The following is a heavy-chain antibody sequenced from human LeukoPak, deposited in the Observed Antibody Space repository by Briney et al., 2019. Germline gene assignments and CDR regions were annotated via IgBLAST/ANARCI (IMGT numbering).Heavy chain of an antibody. CDR1: GYTFTGYY. D-gene: IGHD3-16*01. V-gene: IGHV1-2*06. Sequence: ASVTVSCTASGYTFTGYYMHWVRQAPGQGLEWMGRINPNSGGTNYAQKFQGRVTMTRDTSISTAYMELSRLRSDDTAVYYCARVGEGSSIDYWGQGTLVTVSS. CDR3: ARVGEGSSIDY. CDR2: INPNSGGT. J-gene: IGHJ4*02.